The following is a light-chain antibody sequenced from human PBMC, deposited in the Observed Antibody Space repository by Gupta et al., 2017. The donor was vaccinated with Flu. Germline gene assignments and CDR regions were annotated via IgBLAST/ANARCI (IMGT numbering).Light chain of an antibody. J-gene: IGKJ5*01. CDR2: DAS. Sequence: DIILTQSPAPLSLSPGERAPLSCRASQGGQNYLTWYQKKPGKAPSLRIHDASNRATGIPASFSGSGSGTDFTLTIRSLEPEDFAFYYCQQRKNWPLITFGQGTRLEIK. CDR1: QGGQNY. CDR3: QQRKNWPLIT. V-gene: IGKV3-11*01.